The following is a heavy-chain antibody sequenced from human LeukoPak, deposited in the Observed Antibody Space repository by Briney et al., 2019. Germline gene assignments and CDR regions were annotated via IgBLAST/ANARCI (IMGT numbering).Heavy chain of an antibody. J-gene: IGHJ4*02. V-gene: IGHV1-69*02. Sequence: RASVKVSCKASGGTFSSYTISWVRQAPGQGLEWMGRIIPILGIANYAQKLQGRVTITADKSTSTAYMELSSLRSEDTAVYYCASSSSGNFDYWGQGTLVTVSS. CDR1: GGTFSSYT. D-gene: IGHD3-22*01. CDR2: IIPILGIA. CDR3: ASSSSGNFDY.